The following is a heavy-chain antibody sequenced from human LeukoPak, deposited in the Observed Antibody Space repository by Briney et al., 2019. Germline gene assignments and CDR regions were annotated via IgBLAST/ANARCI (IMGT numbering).Heavy chain of an antibody. Sequence: ASVKVSCKASGYTFTSYGISWVRQAPGQGLEWMGWISAYNGNTNYAQKLQGRVAMTTDTSTSTAYMELRSLRSDDTAVYYCARDLRWSPDYDILTGYYYFDYWGQGTLVTVSS. CDR1: GYTFTSYG. D-gene: IGHD3-9*01. V-gene: IGHV1-18*01. CDR3: ARDLRWSPDYDILTGYYYFDY. J-gene: IGHJ4*02. CDR2: ISAYNGNT.